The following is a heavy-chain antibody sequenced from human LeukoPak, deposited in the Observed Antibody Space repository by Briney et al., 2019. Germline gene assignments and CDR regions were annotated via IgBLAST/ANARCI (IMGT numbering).Heavy chain of an antibody. Sequence: GGSLRLSCAASGFTVSSNYMNWVRQAPGKGLEWVSVIYSGGSTFYADSVEGRFTISRDNSNNTLYLQMNSLRAEDTAMYYCTTLSIMVTFGGVIVVDYWGQGTLVTVSS. CDR3: TTLSIMVTFGGVIVVDY. V-gene: IGHV3-53*01. J-gene: IGHJ4*02. D-gene: IGHD3-16*02. CDR2: IYSGGST. CDR1: GFTVSSNY.